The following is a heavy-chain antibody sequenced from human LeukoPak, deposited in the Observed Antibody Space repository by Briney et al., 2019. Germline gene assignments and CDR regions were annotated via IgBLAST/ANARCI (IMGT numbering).Heavy chain of an antibody. CDR2: IWYDGSNK. V-gene: IGHV3-33*01. CDR1: GFTFSSYG. Sequence: PGRSLRLSCAPSGFTFSSYGMHWVRQAPGKGLEWVAVIWYDGSNKYYAESVKGRFTISRDNSKTTLYLQMNSLRAEATAVYYCASEKVGATGNGMDVWGQGTTVTVSS. D-gene: IGHD1-26*01. CDR3: ASEKVGATGNGMDV. J-gene: IGHJ6*02.